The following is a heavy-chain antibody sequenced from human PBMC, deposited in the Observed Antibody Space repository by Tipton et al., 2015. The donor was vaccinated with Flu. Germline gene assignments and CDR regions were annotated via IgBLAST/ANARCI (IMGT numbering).Heavy chain of an antibody. V-gene: IGHV4-59*01. CDR2: IYYSGST. D-gene: IGHD6-19*01. CDR1: GGSISSYY. J-gene: IGHJ6*02. Sequence: TLSLTCTVSGGSISSYYWSWIRQPPGKGLEWIGYIYYSGSTNYNPSLKSRVTISVDTSKNQFSLKLSSVTAADTAVYYCARDLGYSSGWTVDYYYYYGMDVWGQGATVTVSS. CDR3: ARDLGYSSGWTVDYYYYYGMDV.